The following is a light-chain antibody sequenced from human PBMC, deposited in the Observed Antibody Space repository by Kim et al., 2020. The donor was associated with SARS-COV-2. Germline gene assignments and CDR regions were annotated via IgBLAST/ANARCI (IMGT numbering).Light chain of an antibody. V-gene: IGKV4-1*01. CDR3: QHYYTPPLT. J-gene: IGKJ4*01. CDR1: QSILFTSNQKNY. CDR2: WAS. Sequence: DIVMTQSPDSMAVSLGERATINCKSSQSILFTSNQKNYLAWYQQKPGQPPKLLIYWASTRKSGVPDRFSGSGSGTDFTLTISSLQAEDVAVYYCQHYYTPPLTFGGGTKVDIK.